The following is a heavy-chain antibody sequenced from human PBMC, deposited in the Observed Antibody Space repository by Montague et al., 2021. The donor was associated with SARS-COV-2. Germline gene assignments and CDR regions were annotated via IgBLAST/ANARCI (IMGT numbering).Heavy chain of an antibody. CDR2: IYDSGSN. V-gene: IGHV4-39*01. D-gene: IGHD3-22*01. CDR1: GGSISSSSYY. J-gene: IGHJ3*02. Sequence: SETLSLTCTVSGGSISSSSYYWGWICQPPGKGLEWIGSIYDSGSNYYNPSRKSRVTISVDTSKNQFSLKLSSVTAADTAVYYGASPTYDYDSSGSDAFDIWGQGTMVTVSS. CDR3: ASPTYDYDSSGSDAFDI.